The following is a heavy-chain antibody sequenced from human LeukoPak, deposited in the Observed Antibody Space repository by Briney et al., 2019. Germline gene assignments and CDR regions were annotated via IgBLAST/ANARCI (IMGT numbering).Heavy chain of an antibody. J-gene: IGHJ3*02. D-gene: IGHD3-10*01. CDR3: AKDAYYYGSGGGAFDI. CDR1: GSTFTNYA. V-gene: IGHV3-23*01. Sequence: PGGSLRLSCAASGSTFTNYAMSWVRQAPGKGLEWVSGISGSGGSTYYAASVKGRFTISRDNSKNTLFLQMNSLRAEDTAVYYCAKDAYYYGSGGGAFDIWGQGTMVTVSS. CDR2: ISGSGGST.